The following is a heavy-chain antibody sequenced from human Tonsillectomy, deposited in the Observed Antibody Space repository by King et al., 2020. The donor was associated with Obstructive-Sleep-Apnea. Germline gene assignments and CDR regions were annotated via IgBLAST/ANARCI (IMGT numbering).Heavy chain of an antibody. V-gene: IGHV3-48*04. CDR3: ARRFLTYSGYDLSYLDY. J-gene: IGHJ4*02. D-gene: IGHD5-12*01. Sequence: VQLVESGGGLVQPGGSLRLSCVASGFTFNSYSMNWVRQAPGKGLEWGSSISGSGSTIYYADSVKGRFTISRDNAKNSLYLQMNSLRAEDTAVYYWARRFLTYSGYDLSYLDYWGQGTLVTVSS. CDR2: ISGSGSTI. CDR1: GFTFNSYS.